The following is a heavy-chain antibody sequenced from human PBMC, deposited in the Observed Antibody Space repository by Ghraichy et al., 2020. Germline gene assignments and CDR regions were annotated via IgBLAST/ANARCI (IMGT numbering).Heavy chain of an antibody. D-gene: IGHD5-12*01. Sequence: GESLNISCAASGFTFSSYAMSWVRQAPGMGLEWVSAISGSGGSTYYADSVKGRFTISRDNSKNTLYLQMNSLRAEETAVYYCARKMGGYDPQTPFDFWGQGTLVTVSS. CDR2: ISGSGGST. CDR3: ARKMGGYDPQTPFDF. J-gene: IGHJ4*02. CDR1: GFTFSSYA. V-gene: IGHV3-23*01.